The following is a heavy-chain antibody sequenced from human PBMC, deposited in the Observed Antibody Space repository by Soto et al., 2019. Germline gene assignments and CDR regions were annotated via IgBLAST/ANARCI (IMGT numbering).Heavy chain of an antibody. CDR1: GFTFRSCA. CDR3: AKGRSYYHYDGEDV. CDR2: IIDSGAST. V-gene: IGHV3-23*01. J-gene: IGHJ6*02. Sequence: GGSLRLSCAASGFTFRSCAMGWVRQAPGKGLEWVSDIIDSGASTYYADSVKGRFTISRDNSKSTLYLQMNSLRAEDTALYYCAKGRSYYHYDGEDVWSQGTTVIVSS.